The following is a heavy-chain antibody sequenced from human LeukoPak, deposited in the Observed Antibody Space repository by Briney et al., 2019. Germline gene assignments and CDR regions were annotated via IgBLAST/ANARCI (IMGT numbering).Heavy chain of an antibody. J-gene: IGHJ6*03. CDR2: ISAYNGNT. D-gene: IGHD4-23*01. V-gene: IGHV1-18*01. CDR3: ARLPTVVTHYYYYYMDV. CDR1: GYTFTSYG. Sequence: ASVKVSCKASGYTFTSYGISWVRQAPGQGLEWMGWISAYNGNTNYAQKLQGRVTMTTGTSTSTAYMELRSLRSDDTAVYYCARLPTVVTHYYYYYMDVWGKGTTVTVSS.